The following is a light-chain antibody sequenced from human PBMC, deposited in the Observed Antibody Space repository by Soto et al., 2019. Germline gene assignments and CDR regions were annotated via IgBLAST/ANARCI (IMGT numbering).Light chain of an antibody. CDR1: NSDVNY. CDR3: SSSTSSNTFV. CDR2: EVI. Sequence: QSALTQPASVSGAPGQSITISCTGTNSDVNYVSWHQQHPGKAPKLMIYEVINRSSGVSTRFSGSKSGNTASLTISGLQAEDEADYYCSSSTSSNTFVFGTGTKGHRP. V-gene: IGLV2-14*01. J-gene: IGLJ1*01.